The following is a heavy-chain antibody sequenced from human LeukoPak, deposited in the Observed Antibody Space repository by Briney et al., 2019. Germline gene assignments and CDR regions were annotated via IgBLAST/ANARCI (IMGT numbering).Heavy chain of an antibody. D-gene: IGHD6-13*01. CDR1: GGSIIGGGDH. CDR2: ISHSGTT. Sequence: SETLSLTCTVSGGSIIGGGDHWGWVRQPPGKELEWSGSISHSGTTYYKSSLNSRVTISRDASKNQFSLKLNSVTAADTAVYYCTRDIGSFRQDVWGKGTTVTVSS. V-gene: IGHV4-39*07. CDR3: TRDIGSFRQDV. J-gene: IGHJ6*04.